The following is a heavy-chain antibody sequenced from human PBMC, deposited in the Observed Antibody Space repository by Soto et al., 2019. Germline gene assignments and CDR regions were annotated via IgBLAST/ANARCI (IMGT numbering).Heavy chain of an antibody. CDR1: GFTFSSYA. Sequence: PGGSLRLSCAASGFTFSSYAMHWVRQAPGKGLEWVAVISYDGSNKYHADSVKGRFTISRDNSKNTPYLQMNSLRAEDTAVYYCASCITMIVVVTQGYAFDIWGQGTMVTVSS. V-gene: IGHV3-30-3*01. CDR3: ASCITMIVVVTQGYAFDI. J-gene: IGHJ3*02. CDR2: ISYDGSNK. D-gene: IGHD3-22*01.